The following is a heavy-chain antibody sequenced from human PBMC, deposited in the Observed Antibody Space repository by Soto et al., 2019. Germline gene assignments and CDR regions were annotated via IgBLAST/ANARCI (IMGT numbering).Heavy chain of an antibody. J-gene: IGHJ4*02. CDR3: AKLVGATTTYFDY. CDR2: ISYDGSNK. CDR1: GFTFSSYG. V-gene: IGHV3-30*18. D-gene: IGHD1-26*01. Sequence: PGGSLRLSCAASGFTFSSYGMHWVRQAPGKGLEWVAVISYDGSNKYYADSVKGRFTISRDNSKNTLYLQMNSLRAEDTAVYYCAKLVGATTTYFDYWGQGTLVTVYS.